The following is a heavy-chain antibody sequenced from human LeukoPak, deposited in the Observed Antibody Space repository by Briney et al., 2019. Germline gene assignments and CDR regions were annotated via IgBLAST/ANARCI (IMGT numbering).Heavy chain of an antibody. CDR1: GGSFSDYS. Sequence: SETLSLTCAVYGGSFSDYSWTWIRQPPGKGLQWIGEINHSGGTNHNPSLIRGVIMSVETSKNQISFRVGSVSAADTSVYYCARVVYSYSINDWSRTGLGTYPTKYYYYIDAWGKGTTVTVSS. CDR2: INHSGGT. CDR3: ARVVYSYSINDWSRTGLGTYPTKYYYYIDA. J-gene: IGHJ6*03. V-gene: IGHV4-34*01. D-gene: IGHD5-18*01.